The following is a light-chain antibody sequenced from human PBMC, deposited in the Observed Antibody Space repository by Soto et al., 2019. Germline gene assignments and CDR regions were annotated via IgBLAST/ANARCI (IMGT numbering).Light chain of an antibody. CDR2: GAS. J-gene: IGKJ4*01. Sequence: DIQMTQSPSSLSASVGDTVTITCRASQGINNFLAWFQQKPGKAPKSLIYGASSLLSGVPSKFSGSGSDTGFTLTISSLQPEDSATYFCQQYHSYPVTFGGGTKVEIK. CDR1: QGINNF. V-gene: IGKV1-16*02. CDR3: QQYHSYPVT.